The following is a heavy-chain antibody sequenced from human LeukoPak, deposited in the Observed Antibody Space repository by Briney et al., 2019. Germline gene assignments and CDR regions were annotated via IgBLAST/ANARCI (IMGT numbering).Heavy chain of an antibody. CDR1: GDSISSNY. Sequence: SETLSLTCTVSGDSISSNYWSWIRQPPGKGLEWIGYIYYTGSTNYNPSLKSRVTISVDASKNQFSLKLSSVTAADTAVYYCAREIKWELRNWFDPWGQGTLVTVSS. CDR3: AREIKWELRNWFDP. V-gene: IGHV4-59*01. D-gene: IGHD1-26*01. CDR2: IYYTGST. J-gene: IGHJ5*02.